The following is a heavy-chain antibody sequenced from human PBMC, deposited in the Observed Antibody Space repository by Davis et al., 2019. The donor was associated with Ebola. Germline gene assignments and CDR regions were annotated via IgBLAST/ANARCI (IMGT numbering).Heavy chain of an antibody. V-gene: IGHV3-48*02. CDR2: ISSSSSTI. Sequence: ETLSLTCTVSGGSISSSSYYWGWIRQPPGKGLEWVSYISSSSSTIYYADSVKGRFTISRDNAKNSLYLQMNSLRDEDTAVYYCARARYYDYIWGSYRPTAYFDYWGQGTLVTVSS. D-gene: IGHD3-16*02. CDR3: ARARYYDYIWGSYRPTAYFDY. J-gene: IGHJ4*02. CDR1: GGSISSSS.